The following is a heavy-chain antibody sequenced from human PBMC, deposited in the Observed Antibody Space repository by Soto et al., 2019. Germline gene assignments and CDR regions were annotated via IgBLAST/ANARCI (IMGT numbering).Heavy chain of an antibody. V-gene: IGHV1-69*01. CDR2: IIPIFGTA. CDR1: GGTFSSSA. D-gene: IGHD3-10*01. CDR3: ARAIPLRGVIKRGGYFDY. Sequence: QVQLVQSGAEVKKPGSSVKVSCKASGGTFSSSAISWVRQAPGQGLEWMGGIIPIFGTANYAQKFQGRVTITADESPSNAYMELSSLRSEDTAVYYWARAIPLRGVIKRGGYFDYWGQGTLVTVSS. J-gene: IGHJ4*02.